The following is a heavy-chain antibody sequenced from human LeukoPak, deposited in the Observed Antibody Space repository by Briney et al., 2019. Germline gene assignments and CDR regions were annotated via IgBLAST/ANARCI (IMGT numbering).Heavy chain of an antibody. CDR3: ARETGSAVGSTDLDY. J-gene: IGHJ4*02. V-gene: IGHV3-30-3*01. D-gene: IGHD4-17*01. Sequence: QPGGSLRLSCAASGFTFSSYAMHWVRQAPGKGLEWVAVISYDGSNKYFADSVKGRFTISRDTSKNTLYLQMNSLRAEDTAVYYCARETGSAVGSTDLDYWGQGTLVTVSS. CDR2: ISYDGSNK. CDR1: GFTFSSYA.